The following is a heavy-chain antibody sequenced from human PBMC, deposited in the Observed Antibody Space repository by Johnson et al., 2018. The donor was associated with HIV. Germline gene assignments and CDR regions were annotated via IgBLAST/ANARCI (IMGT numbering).Heavy chain of an antibody. CDR1: GFTFRSYA. J-gene: IGHJ3*02. CDR2: IGGSGGSS. D-gene: IGHD3-16*01. CDR3: VKDTDYDYDISSGATFDI. Sequence: VQLVESGGGLVQPGGSLRLSCAASGFTFRSYAMNWVRQAPGKGLEWVSGIGGSGGSSYYADSVEGRFTISRDNSKNTLYLQMNSLRAEETAIYYCVKDTDYDYDISSGATFDIWGQGTMVAVSS. V-gene: IGHV3-23*04.